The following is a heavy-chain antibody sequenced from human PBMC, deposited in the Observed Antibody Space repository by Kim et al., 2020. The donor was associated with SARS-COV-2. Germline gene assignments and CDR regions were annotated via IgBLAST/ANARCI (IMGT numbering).Heavy chain of an antibody. D-gene: IGHD6-13*01. V-gene: IGHV3-48*02. CDR3: ARDRALYSSSWYSADY. CDR2: ISSSSSTI. CDR1: GFTFSSYS. J-gene: IGHJ4*02. Sequence: GGSLRLSCAASGFTFSSYSMNWVRQAPGKGLEWVSYISSSSSTIYYADSVKGRFTISRDNAKNSLYLQMNSLRDEDTAVYYCARDRALYSSSWYSADYWGQGTLVTVSS.